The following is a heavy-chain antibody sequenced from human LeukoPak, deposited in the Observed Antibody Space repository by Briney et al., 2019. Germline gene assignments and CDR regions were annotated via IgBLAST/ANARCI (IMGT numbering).Heavy chain of an antibody. CDR2: INHSGST. D-gene: IGHD3-22*01. CDR1: GGSFSGYY. Sequence: SETLSLTCAVYGGSFSGYYWSWLPQPPGKGLEWLGEINHSGSTKYNPSLKSRVTISGDTSKNQFSLKLRSVTAADTAVYYCARALERCYYDSSGYYAHFDYWGQGTLVTVSS. CDR3: ARALERCYYDSSGYYAHFDY. V-gene: IGHV4-34*01. J-gene: IGHJ4*02.